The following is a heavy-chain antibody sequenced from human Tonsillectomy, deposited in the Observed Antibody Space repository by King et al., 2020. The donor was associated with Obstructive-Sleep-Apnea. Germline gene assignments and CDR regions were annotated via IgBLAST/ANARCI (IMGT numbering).Heavy chain of an antibody. V-gene: IGHV4-30-4*01. D-gene: IGHD6-19*01. CDR2: IYYSGNT. J-gene: IGHJ4*02. Sequence: QLQESGPGLVKPSQTLSLTCTVSGGSISSADYYWSWIRQPPGKCLEWIGYIYYSGNTYYNSSLKSRVTISVDTSKNHVSLKLSSVTAADTAVYSCARLSSGWGFDYWGQGTLVTVSS. CDR3: ARLSSGWGFDY. CDR1: GGSISSADYY.